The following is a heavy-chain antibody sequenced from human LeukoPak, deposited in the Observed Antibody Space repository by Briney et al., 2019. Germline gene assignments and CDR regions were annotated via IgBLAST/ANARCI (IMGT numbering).Heavy chain of an antibody. V-gene: IGHV3-30*18. CDR1: GFTFSSYG. CDR2: ISYDGSNK. J-gene: IGHJ4*02. Sequence: GRSLRLSCAASGFTFSSYGMHWVRQAPAKGLEWVAIISYDGSNKYYADSVKGRFTISRDNSKNTLYLQMNSLRAEDTAVYYCAKSTTVTQPGYFDYWGQGTLVTVSS. CDR3: AKSTTVTQPGYFDY. D-gene: IGHD4-17*01.